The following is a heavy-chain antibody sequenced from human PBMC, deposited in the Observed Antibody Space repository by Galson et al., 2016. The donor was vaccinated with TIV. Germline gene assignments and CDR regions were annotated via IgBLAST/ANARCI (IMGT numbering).Heavy chain of an antibody. CDR1: GFTFSSYT. CDR3: AKDRGCGGDCPHYYGMDV. J-gene: IGHJ6*02. CDR2: IWYDGSKK. V-gene: IGHV3-30*02. Sequence: SLRLSCAASGFTFSSYTMHWVQCQAPGKGLEWVALIWYDGSKKYYTDSVKGRFTISRDNSKNTLYLQMDSLRPEDTAMYYCAKDRGCGGDCPHYYGMDVWGQGTTVTVSS. D-gene: IGHD2-21*02.